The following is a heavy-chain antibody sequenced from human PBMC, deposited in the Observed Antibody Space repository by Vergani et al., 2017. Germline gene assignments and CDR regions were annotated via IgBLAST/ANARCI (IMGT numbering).Heavy chain of an antibody. D-gene: IGHD3-16*01. V-gene: IGHV4-59*01. CDR3: ARGGPGGVYDAFDI. Sequence: QVQLQESGPGLVKPSETLSLTCTVSGGSISSYYWSWIRQPPGKGLEWIGYIYYSGSTNYNPSLKSRVTISVDTSKNQFSLKLGSVTAADTAVYYCARGGPGGVYDAFDIWGQGTMVTVSS. CDR2: IYYSGST. CDR1: GGSISSYY. J-gene: IGHJ3*02.